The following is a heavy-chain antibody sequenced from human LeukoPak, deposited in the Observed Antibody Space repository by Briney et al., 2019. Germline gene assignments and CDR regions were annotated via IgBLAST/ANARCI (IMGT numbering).Heavy chain of an antibody. D-gene: IGHD3-10*01. CDR1: GGSFSGYY. CDR2: INHSGST. Sequence: PSETLSLTCAVYGGSFSGYYWSWIRQPPGKGLEWIGEINHSGSTNYNPSLKSRVTISVDTSKNQFSLKLSSVTAADTAVYYCARGRSTYYYGSGSKNFDYWGQGTLSPSPQ. J-gene: IGHJ4*02. CDR3: ARGRSTYYYGSGSKNFDY. V-gene: IGHV4-34*01.